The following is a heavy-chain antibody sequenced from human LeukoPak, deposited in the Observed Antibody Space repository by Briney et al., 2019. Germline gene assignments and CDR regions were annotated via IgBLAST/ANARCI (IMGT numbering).Heavy chain of an antibody. J-gene: IGHJ6*02. Sequence: GASVKVSCKASGYTFTSYYMHWVRQAPGQGLEWMGWINPNSGGTNYAQKFQGRVTMTRDTSISTAYMELSRLRSDDTAVYYCAFVSGSPGDYYYYYGMDVWGQGTTVTVSS. D-gene: IGHD5-12*01. CDR2: INPNSGGT. V-gene: IGHV1-2*02. CDR3: AFVSGSPGDYYYYYGMDV. CDR1: GYTFTSYY.